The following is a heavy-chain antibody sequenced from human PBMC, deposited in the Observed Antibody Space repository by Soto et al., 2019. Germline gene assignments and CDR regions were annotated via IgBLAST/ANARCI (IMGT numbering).Heavy chain of an antibody. D-gene: IGHD3-10*01. Sequence: GGSLRLSCAASGFTFSSYGMHWVRQAPGKGLEWVAVISYDGSNKYYADSVKGRFTISRDNSKNTLYLQMNSLRAEDTAVYYCAKDGVGGSGSRRPYYYYYGMNVWGQGTTVTVSS. CDR1: GFTFSSYG. CDR3: AKDGVGGSGSRRPYYYYYGMNV. J-gene: IGHJ6*02. CDR2: ISYDGSNK. V-gene: IGHV3-30*18.